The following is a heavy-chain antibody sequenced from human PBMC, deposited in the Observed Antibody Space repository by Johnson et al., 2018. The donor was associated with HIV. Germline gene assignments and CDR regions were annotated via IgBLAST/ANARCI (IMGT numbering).Heavy chain of an antibody. Sequence: VRLVESGGGLVQPGGSLRLSCAASGFTFSNYWMSWVRQAPGKGLEWVANIKQGGSEKYYVDSVKGRFTISRDNAKNSLYLQMNSLRAEDTAVYYCTKGKIGGGSYSAPDAFDMWGQGTMVTVSS. CDR1: GFTFSNYW. D-gene: IGHD1-26*01. V-gene: IGHV3-7*01. CDR3: TKGKIGGGSYSAPDAFDM. CDR2: IKQGGSEK. J-gene: IGHJ3*02.